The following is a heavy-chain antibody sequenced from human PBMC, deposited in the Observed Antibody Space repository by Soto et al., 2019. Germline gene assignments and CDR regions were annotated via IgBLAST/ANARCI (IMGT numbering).Heavy chain of an antibody. CDR2: ISSSGSTI. Sequence: EVQLVESGGGLVHPGWSLRLYCAASGLSFNTYEMNWVRQAPGKGLEWVSYISSSGSTIYYADSVKGRFTVSRDNGKNSLYRQRNSLRVEDTAVYYCAYGGSCDYWGQGHQVHVSS. CDR1: GLSFNTYE. D-gene: IGHD1-26*01. CDR3: AYGGSCDY. V-gene: IGHV3-48*03. J-gene: IGHJ4*02.